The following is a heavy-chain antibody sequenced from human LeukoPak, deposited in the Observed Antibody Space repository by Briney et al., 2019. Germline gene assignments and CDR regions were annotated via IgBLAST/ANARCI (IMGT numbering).Heavy chain of an antibody. Sequence: PSETLSLTCTVSGGSISSSSYYWGWIRQPPGKGLEWIGSIYYSGSTYYNPSLKSRATISVDTSKNQFSLKLSSVTAADTAVYYRASDGTYCSSTSCSPDYWGQGTLVTVSS. CDR3: ASDGTYCSSTSCSPDY. CDR2: IYYSGST. V-gene: IGHV4-39*07. CDR1: GGSISSSSYY. D-gene: IGHD2-2*01. J-gene: IGHJ4*02.